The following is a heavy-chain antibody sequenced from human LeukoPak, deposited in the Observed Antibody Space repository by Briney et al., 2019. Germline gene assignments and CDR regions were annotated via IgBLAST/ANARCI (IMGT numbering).Heavy chain of an antibody. CDR2: ISYDGSNK. J-gene: IGHJ3*02. Sequence: PGGSLRLSCAASGFTFSSYAMHWVRQAPGKGLEWVAVISYDGSNKYYADSVKGRFTISRDNSKNTLYLQMNSLRAEDTAVYYCARVDYYDSSVDAFDIWGQGTMVTVSS. CDR3: ARVDYYDSSVDAFDI. D-gene: IGHD3-22*01. V-gene: IGHV3-30*04. CDR1: GFTFSSYA.